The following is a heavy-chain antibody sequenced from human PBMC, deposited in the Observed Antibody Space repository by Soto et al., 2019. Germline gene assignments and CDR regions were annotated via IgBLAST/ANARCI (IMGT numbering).Heavy chain of an antibody. CDR3: ASSRGYSYGLDHFDY. V-gene: IGHV3-53*01. CDR1: GFTVSSNY. J-gene: IGHJ4*02. D-gene: IGHD5-18*01. CDR2: IYSGGST. Sequence: VGSLRLSCAASGFTVSSNYMSWVRQAPGKGLEWVSVIYSGGSTYYADSVKGRFTISRDNSKNTLYLQMNSLRAEDTAVYYCASSRGYSYGLDHFDYWGQGTLVTVSS.